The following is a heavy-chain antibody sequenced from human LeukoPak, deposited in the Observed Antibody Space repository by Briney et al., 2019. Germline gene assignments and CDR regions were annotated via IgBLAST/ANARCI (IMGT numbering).Heavy chain of an antibody. V-gene: IGHV3-21*01. CDR1: GFTFNNYN. D-gene: IGHD2-15*01. CDR3: ARGGGGNPYYFDY. CDR2: INSGNNYV. J-gene: IGHJ4*02. Sequence: GGSLRLSCAASGFTFNNYNMNWVRQAPGKGLEWVSSINSGNNYVYYADSVKGRFTISRDNAKKSLYLQMNSLGAEDTAVYYCARGGGGNPYYFDYWGQGTLVTVSP.